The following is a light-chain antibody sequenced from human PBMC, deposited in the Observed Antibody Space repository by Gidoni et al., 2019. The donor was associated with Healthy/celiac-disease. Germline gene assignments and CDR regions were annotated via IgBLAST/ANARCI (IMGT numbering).Light chain of an antibody. CDR2: EAS. Sequence: DIQMTQSPSTLPASAGDRVTITCRASQSISSWLAWYQQKPGKAPKLLNYEASSLEGGVPSRFSGGGSRTEITLTISSLQADDFANYCCQQYNSYPAFGQGTKVEIK. CDR3: QQYNSYPA. CDR1: QSISSW. V-gene: IGKV1-5*03. J-gene: IGKJ1*01.